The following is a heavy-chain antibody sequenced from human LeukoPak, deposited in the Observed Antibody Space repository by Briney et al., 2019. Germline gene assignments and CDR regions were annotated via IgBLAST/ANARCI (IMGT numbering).Heavy chain of an antibody. Sequence: SETLSVTCTVSGGSISSYYWSWIRQPPGKGLEWIGYIYYSGSTNYNPSLKSRVTISVDTSKNQFSLKLSSVTAADTAVYYCARERNYYGSGSYPDYWGQGTLVTVSS. CDR2: IYYSGST. V-gene: IGHV4-59*01. D-gene: IGHD3-10*01. CDR1: GGSISSYY. J-gene: IGHJ4*02. CDR3: ARERNYYGSGSYPDY.